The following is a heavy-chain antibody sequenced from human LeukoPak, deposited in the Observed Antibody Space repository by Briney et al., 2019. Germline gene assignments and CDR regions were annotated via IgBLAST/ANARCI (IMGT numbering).Heavy chain of an antibody. D-gene: IGHD4-23*01. Sequence: GGSLRLSCAASGFTFSTDDMHWVRQAPGKGLEWVASIRFDGSTEYYGDSGKGRFTISRDNSKNTLYLQMNSLRTEDTAVYYCAKLNTTVAFDYWGQGTLVTVSS. CDR1: GFTFSTDD. CDR3: AKLNTTVAFDY. CDR2: IRFDGSTE. V-gene: IGHV3-30*02. J-gene: IGHJ4*02.